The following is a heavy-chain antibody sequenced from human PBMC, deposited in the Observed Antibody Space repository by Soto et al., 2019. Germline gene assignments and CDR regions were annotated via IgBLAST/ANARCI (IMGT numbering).Heavy chain of an antibody. J-gene: IGHJ4*02. D-gene: IGHD3-10*01. CDR2: IYWDDDK. Sequence: SGPTLVKPTQTLTLTCTFSGFSLSTSGVGVGWIRQPPGKALEWLALIYWDDDKRYSPSLKSRLTITKDTSKNQVVLTMTNMDPVDTGTYYCAHPGRQGFGELLPNYWGQGTLVTVSS. V-gene: IGHV2-5*02. CDR3: AHPGRQGFGELLPNY. CDR1: GFSLSTSGVG.